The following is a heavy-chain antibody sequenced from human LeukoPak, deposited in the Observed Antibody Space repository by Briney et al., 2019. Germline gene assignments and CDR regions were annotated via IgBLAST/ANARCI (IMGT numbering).Heavy chain of an antibody. V-gene: IGHV3-23*01. CDR3: AKDLGGGRSITMVGDTRADFDC. J-gene: IGHJ4*02. D-gene: IGHD4/OR15-4a*01. CDR2: VSENGGSP. Sequence: GLSLRLSCVASVFTSSNYAISWLGRAPRKGLDGVSAVSENGGSPNSPDSVKGRFTIFRGNSRNTLYLQMNSLSADHTAVYYCAKDLGGGRSITMVGDTRADFDCWGQGTLVAVSS. CDR1: VFTSSNYA.